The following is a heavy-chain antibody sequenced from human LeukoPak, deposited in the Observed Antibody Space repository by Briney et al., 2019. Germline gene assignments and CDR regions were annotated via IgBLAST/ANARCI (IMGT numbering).Heavy chain of an antibody. Sequence: ASVKVSCKASGGTFSSYAISWVRQAPGQGLEWMGGIIPISGTANYAQKFQGRVTITADESTSTAYMELSSLRSEDTAVYYCARERRLPTVTTPYYFDYWGQGTLVTVSS. CDR3: ARERRLPTVTTPYYFDY. D-gene: IGHD4-17*01. CDR2: IIPISGTA. CDR1: GGTFSSYA. J-gene: IGHJ4*02. V-gene: IGHV1-69*13.